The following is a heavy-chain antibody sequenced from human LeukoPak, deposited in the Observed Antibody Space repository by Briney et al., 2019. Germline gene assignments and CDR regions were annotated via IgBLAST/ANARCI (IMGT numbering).Heavy chain of an antibody. Sequence: PGRSLRLSCAASGFTFSSYAMHWVRQAPGKGLKWVAVISYDGSNKYYADSVKGRFTISRDNSKNTLYLQMNSLRAEDTAVYYCARGDYDILTGYSYWGQGTLVTVSS. CDR2: ISYDGSNK. J-gene: IGHJ4*02. D-gene: IGHD3-9*01. CDR3: ARGDYDILTGYSY. V-gene: IGHV3-30*04. CDR1: GFTFSSYA.